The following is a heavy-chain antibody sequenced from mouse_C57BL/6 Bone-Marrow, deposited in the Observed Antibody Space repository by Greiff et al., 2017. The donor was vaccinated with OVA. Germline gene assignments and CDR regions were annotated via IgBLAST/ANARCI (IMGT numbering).Heavy chain of an antibody. Sequence: DVKLVESGPELVKPGASVKIPCKASGYTFTDYNMDWVKQSPGKSLEWIGDINPNNGGTIYNQKFKGKATLTVDKSSSKAYMELRSLTSEDTAVYYCARWRCSSDWYLDVWGTGTTVTVSS. V-gene: IGHV1-18*01. CDR3: ARWRCSSDWYLDV. J-gene: IGHJ1*03. D-gene: IGHD1-1*01. CDR2: INPNNGGT. CDR1: GYTFTDYN.